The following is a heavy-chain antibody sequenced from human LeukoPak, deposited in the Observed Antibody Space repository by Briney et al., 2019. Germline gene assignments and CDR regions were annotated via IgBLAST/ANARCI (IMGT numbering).Heavy chain of an antibody. Sequence: ASVKVSYKASGYTFTSYGISWVRQAPGQGLEWMGWISTYNVNTNYAQKFQGRVTMTTDTSTSTAYMELRSLRSDDTAVYYCARDLGYCTNGVCTRNWFDPWGQGTLVTVSS. V-gene: IGHV1-18*01. CDR1: GYTFTSYG. J-gene: IGHJ5*02. CDR2: ISTYNVNT. D-gene: IGHD2-8*01. CDR3: ARDLGYCTNGVCTRNWFDP.